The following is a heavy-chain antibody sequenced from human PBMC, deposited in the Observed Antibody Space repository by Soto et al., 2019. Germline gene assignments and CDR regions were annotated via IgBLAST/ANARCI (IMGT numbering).Heavy chain of an antibody. CDR2: MYYSGIT. CDR1: GGSVSSVNYY. CDR3: ATDRGVGVTAFEI. J-gene: IGHJ3*02. Sequence: QVQLQESGPGLVKPSETLSLTCAVSGGSVSSVNYYWTWIRQPPGKGPEWIGYMYYSGITNYNPTFKSRVNMSVDTSTNQFSLKLSSVTPADTAVYYCATDRGVGVTAFEIWGQGTMVTVSS. V-gene: IGHV4-61*01. D-gene: IGHD1-26*01.